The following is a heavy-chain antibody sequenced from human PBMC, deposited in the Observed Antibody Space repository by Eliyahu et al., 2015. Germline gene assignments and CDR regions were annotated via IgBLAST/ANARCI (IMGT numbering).Heavy chain of an antibody. Sequence: QVTLKESGPVLVKPTETLTLICTVXGFXXSNARXGVSWIRQPPGKALEWLAHIFSNDEKSYSTSLKXRLTISKDTSKSQVVLTMTNMDPVDTATYYCARIVAVAGPNWFDPWGQGTLVTVSS. CDR1: GFXXSNARXG. J-gene: IGHJ5*02. D-gene: IGHD6-19*01. CDR2: IFSNDEK. CDR3: ARIVAVAGPNWFDP. V-gene: IGHV2-26*01.